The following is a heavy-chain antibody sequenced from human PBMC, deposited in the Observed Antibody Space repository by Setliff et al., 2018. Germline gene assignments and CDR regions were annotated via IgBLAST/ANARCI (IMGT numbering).Heavy chain of an antibody. V-gene: IGHV4-34*01. CDR3: RYWSGYYNNDY. CDR1: GRSFTNYY. D-gene: IGHD3-3*01. Sequence: PSETLSLTCTVYGRSFTNYYWGWIRQSPGKGLEWIGEINHSGSTNYNPSLKSRLTISVDASTNQFSLKLYSVTAADTAVYYCRYWSGYYNNDYWGQGTLVTVSS. CDR2: INHSGST. J-gene: IGHJ4*02.